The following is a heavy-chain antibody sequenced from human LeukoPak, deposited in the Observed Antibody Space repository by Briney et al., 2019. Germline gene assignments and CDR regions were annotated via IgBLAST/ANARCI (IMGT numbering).Heavy chain of an antibody. J-gene: IGHJ4*02. V-gene: IGHV1-18*01. D-gene: IGHD1-26*01. Sequence: GASVKVSCKTSGYIFNNFGITWVRQAPGQGLEWMGWISAFNGKTNYAQKFQGRVTMTTDTSTNTAYMELRSLRSDDTAVYYCARDPQQLVGATGGGFEYWGQGTLVTVSS. CDR3: ARDPQQLVGATGGGFEY. CDR1: GYIFNNFG. CDR2: ISAFNGKT.